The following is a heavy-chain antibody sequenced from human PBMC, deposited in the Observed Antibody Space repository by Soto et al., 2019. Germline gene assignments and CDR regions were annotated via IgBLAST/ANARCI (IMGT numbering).Heavy chain of an antibody. Sequence: QVQLQESGPGLVXPSQTXSLTCTVSGGXISSGGYYWSWIRQHPGKGLEWIGYIYYSGSTYYNPSLKSRITISVDTSKNQFSLKLSSVTAADTAVYYCARSSPVVTAPWGQGTLVTVSS. CDR1: GGXISSGGYY. D-gene: IGHD2-21*02. V-gene: IGHV4-31*03. J-gene: IGHJ5*02. CDR2: IYYSGST. CDR3: ARSSPVVTAP.